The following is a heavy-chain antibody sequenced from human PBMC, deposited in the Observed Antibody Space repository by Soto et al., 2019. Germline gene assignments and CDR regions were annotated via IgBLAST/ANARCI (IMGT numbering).Heavy chain of an antibody. CDR3: AGRYSGYDLDYYYGMDV. J-gene: IGHJ6*02. D-gene: IGHD5-12*01. CDR1: GYSLTSYW. V-gene: IGHV5-10-1*01. Sequence: GESLKISCKGSGYSLTSYWISWVRQMPGKGLEWMGRIDPSDSYTNYSPSFQGHVNISADKSISTAYLQWSSLKASDTAMYYCAGRYSGYDLDYYYGMDVWGQGTTVTVSS. CDR2: IDPSDSYT.